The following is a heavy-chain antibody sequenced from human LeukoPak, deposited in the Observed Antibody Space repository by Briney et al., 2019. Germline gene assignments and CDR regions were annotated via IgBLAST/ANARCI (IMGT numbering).Heavy chain of an antibody. J-gene: IGHJ4*02. Sequence: PSETLSLTCTVSGGSISTGTYYCGWIRQPPGKGLEWIGRIYYSGSTYYNPSLKSRVTISVDTSKNQFSLKLSSVTAADTAVYYCARTTLTDDYWGQGTLVTVSS. CDR3: ARTTLTDDY. CDR1: GGSISTGTYY. V-gene: IGHV4-39*01. CDR2: IYYSGST. D-gene: IGHD1-1*01.